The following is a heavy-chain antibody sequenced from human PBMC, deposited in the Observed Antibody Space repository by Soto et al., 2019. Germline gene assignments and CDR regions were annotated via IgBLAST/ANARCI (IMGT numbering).Heavy chain of an antibody. V-gene: IGHV3-23*01. J-gene: IGHJ6*02. CDR2: ISGSGGST. CDR3: AKDRKNYYGSGSPGSYYYGMDV. Sequence: GGSLRLSCAASGFTFSSYAMSWVRQAPGKGLEWVSAISGSGGSTYYADSVKGRFTISRDNSKNTLYLQMNSLRAEDTAVYYCAKDRKNYYGSGSPGSYYYGMDVWGQGTTVTVSS. CDR1: GFTFSSYA. D-gene: IGHD3-10*01.